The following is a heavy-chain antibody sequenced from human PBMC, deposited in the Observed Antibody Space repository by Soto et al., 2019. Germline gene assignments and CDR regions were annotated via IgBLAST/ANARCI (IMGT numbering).Heavy chain of an antibody. CDR1: GYTLTELS. V-gene: IGHV1-24*01. Sequence: ASVKVSCKVSGYTLTELSMHWVRQAPGKGLEWMGGFDPEDGEAIYAQKFQGRVTMTEDTSTDTAYMELSSLRSEDTAVYYCATSRSLWLQYYYGMAVWGQGTTVTVSS. CDR2: FDPEDGEA. CDR3: ATSRSLWLQYYYGMAV. J-gene: IGHJ6*02. D-gene: IGHD5-12*01.